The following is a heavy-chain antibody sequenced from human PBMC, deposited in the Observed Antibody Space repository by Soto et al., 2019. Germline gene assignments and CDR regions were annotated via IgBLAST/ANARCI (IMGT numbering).Heavy chain of an antibody. CDR3: ASPLIWSDAFDI. CDR2: INAGNGNR. Sequence: QVQLVQSGAEVKKPGASVKVSCKASGYTFTSYAMHWVRQAPGQRLEWMGWINAGNGNRKYSQKFQGRVTITRDTSASTAYMELSSLRSEDTAVYYCASPLIWSDAFDIWGQGSMLTVSS. D-gene: IGHD3-3*01. CDR1: GYTFTSYA. V-gene: IGHV1-3*01. J-gene: IGHJ3*02.